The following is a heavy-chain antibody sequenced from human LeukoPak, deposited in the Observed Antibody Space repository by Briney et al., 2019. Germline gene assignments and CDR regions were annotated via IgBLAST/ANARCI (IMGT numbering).Heavy chain of an antibody. CDR2: INHSGST. CDR3: ARVEGYCSGGSCYYFDC. D-gene: IGHD2-15*01. CDR1: GGSFSGYY. J-gene: IGHJ4*02. V-gene: IGHV4-34*01. Sequence: SETLSLTCAVYGGSFSGYYWSWIRQPPGKGLEWIGEINHSGSTNYNPSLKSRVTISVDTSKNQFSLKLSSVTAADTAVYYCARVEGYCSGGSCYYFDCWGQGTLVTVSS.